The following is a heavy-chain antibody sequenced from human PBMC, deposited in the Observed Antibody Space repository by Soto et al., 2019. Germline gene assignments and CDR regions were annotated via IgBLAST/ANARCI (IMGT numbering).Heavy chain of an antibody. D-gene: IGHD3-9*01. J-gene: IGHJ3*02. V-gene: IGHV1-58*02. CDR2: IFVGSGNT. Sequence: QMQLVQSGPEVTQPGTAVKVSCKASGFTFTSSAMHWVRQARGQRLEWIGWIFVGSGNTNYAQKFQERVTITRDMSTSTAYLELSSLRSEDTAVYYCAVWDDSLIGYFPNDAFDIWGQGTMVTVSS. CDR1: GFTFTSSA. CDR3: AVWDDSLIGYFPNDAFDI.